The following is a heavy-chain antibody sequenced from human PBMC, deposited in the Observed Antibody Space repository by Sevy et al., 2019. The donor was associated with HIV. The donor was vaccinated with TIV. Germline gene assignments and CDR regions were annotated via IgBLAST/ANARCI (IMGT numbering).Heavy chain of an antibody. CDR1: GYSFTSHW. V-gene: IGHV5-51*01. CDR2: IYPDDSET. CDR3: ATSRSGYFDSSGYYIY. J-gene: IGHJ4*02. D-gene: IGHD3-22*01. Sequence: GESLKISCEGSGYSFTSHWIGWVRHMPGKGLEWMGIIYPDDSETRYSPSFQGQVTFSVDKSISTAYLHWSSLKASDTAMYYCATSRSGYFDSSGYYIYWGQGTMVTVSS.